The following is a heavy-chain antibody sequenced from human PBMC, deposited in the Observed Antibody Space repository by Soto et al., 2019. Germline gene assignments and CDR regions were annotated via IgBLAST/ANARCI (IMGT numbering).Heavy chain of an antibody. CDR2: IVAHNGNT. Sequence: ASVKVSCKASGYTFTNYGIGWVRQAPGQGLEWMGWIVAHNGNTNHAQKLQGRVTMTTDTSTSTAYMELRSLISDDTAVYYCARVVVTSYGVFDYWGQGTLVTVSS. V-gene: IGHV1-18*01. CDR1: GYTFTNYG. D-gene: IGHD3-22*01. J-gene: IGHJ4*02. CDR3: ARVVVTSYGVFDY.